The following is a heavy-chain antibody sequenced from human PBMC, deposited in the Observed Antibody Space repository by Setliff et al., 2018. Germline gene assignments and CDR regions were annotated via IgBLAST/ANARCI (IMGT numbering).Heavy chain of an antibody. CDR2: IQKSGTT. J-gene: IGHJ4*02. CDR1: SDSISSYY. Sequence: SETLSLTCTVSSDSISSYYWSWIRQAPGKGLEWIGYIQKSGTTKYNPSFGSRLSMSVDTSKNQFSLKLTYVTAADTAVYYCARDQFSSGWYGAPESYFDRWGQGILVT. V-gene: IGHV4-59*01. CDR3: ARDQFSSGWYGAPESYFDR. D-gene: IGHD6-19*01.